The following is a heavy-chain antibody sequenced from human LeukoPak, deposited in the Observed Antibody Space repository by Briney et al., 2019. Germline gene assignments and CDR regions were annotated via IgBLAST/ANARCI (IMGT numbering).Heavy chain of an antibody. D-gene: IGHD1-26*01. CDR1: GGSISSGSYY. V-gene: IGHV4-61*02. Sequence: SETLSLTCTVSGGSISSGSYYWSWIRQPAGKGLELIGRIYTSGSTNYSPPLKSRVTISVDTSKNQFSLKLSSVTAADTALYYCARGWELLRAFDYWGQGTPVTVSS. J-gene: IGHJ4*02. CDR3: ARGWELLRAFDY. CDR2: IYTSGST.